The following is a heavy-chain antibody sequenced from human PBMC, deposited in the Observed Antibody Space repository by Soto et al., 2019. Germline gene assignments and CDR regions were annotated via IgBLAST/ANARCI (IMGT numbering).Heavy chain of an antibody. Sequence: GGSLRLSCAASGFTFSNYGMHWVRQAPGKGLAWVALISYDGSNKYYADSVKGRFTISRDNSKSTLYLQMNSLRSEDTAVYYCAKEVVPDYWGQGTLVTVSS. D-gene: IGHD3-22*01. CDR2: ISYDGSNK. J-gene: IGHJ4*02. CDR3: AKEVVPDY. V-gene: IGHV3-30*18. CDR1: GFTFSNYG.